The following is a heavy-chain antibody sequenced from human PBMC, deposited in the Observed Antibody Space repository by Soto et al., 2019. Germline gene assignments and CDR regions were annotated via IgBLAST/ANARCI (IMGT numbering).Heavy chain of an antibody. CDR2: MNPNSGNT. D-gene: IGHD3-22*01. V-gene: IGHV1-8*01. J-gene: IGHJ4*02. CDR3: ARIAGDDSSGFFLYYFDY. CDR1: VYTFTSYD. Sequence: ASGKVSCKASVYTFTSYDINCVRQATGQGLEWMGWMNPNSGNTGYAQKFQGRVTMTRNTSISTAYMELSSLRSEDTAVYYCARIAGDDSSGFFLYYFDYWGQGTLVTVSS.